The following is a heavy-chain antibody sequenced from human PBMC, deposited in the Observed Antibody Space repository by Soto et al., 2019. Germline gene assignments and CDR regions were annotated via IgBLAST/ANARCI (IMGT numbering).Heavy chain of an antibody. CDR2: IYYSGST. CDR3: ARGGDEVVPAADFDY. Sequence: SETLCLTCTVAGGSISSYYWSWIRQPPGKGLEWIGYIYYSGSTNYNPSLKSRVTISVDTSKNQFSLKLSSVTAADTAVYYCARGGDEVVPAADFDYWGQGTLVTVSS. CDR1: GGSISSYY. J-gene: IGHJ4*02. D-gene: IGHD2-2*01. V-gene: IGHV4-59*01.